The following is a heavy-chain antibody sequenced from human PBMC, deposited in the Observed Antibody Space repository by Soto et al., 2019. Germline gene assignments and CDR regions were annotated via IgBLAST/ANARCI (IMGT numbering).Heavy chain of an antibody. V-gene: IGHV1-18*01. CDR1: GYTFNSYG. CDR2: ISAYNGDT. D-gene: IGHD2-2*01. J-gene: IGHJ5*02. Sequence: QVQLVQSGAEVKKPGASVKVSCKASGYTFNSYGISWVRQAPGQGLEWMGWISAYNGDTNYAQNLQGRVTMTTDTSKXTAYMELRSLRSDDTAVYYCAREGVVPPIHNWFDPWGQGTLVTVSS. CDR3: AREGVVPPIHNWFDP.